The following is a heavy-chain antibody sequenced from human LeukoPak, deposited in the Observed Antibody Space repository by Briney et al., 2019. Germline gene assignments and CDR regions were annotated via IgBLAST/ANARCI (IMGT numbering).Heavy chain of an antibody. CDR2: INPNSGGT. CDR3: ARDTYYYGSGSPNENWFDP. D-gene: IGHD3-10*01. Sequence: GASVKVSCTASGYTFTGYYMHWVRQAPGHGLEWMGWINPNSGGTNYAQKFQGRVTMTRDTSISTAYMELSRLRSDDTAVYYCARDTYYYGSGSPNENWFDPGGQGTLVTVSS. CDR1: GYTFTGYY. V-gene: IGHV1-2*02. J-gene: IGHJ5*02.